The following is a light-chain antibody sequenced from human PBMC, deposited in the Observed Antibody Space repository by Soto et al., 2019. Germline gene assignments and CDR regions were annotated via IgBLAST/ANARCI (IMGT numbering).Light chain of an antibody. CDR1: QTISSW. CDR3: QQYGNSPWT. Sequence: DVQMTQSPSTLSGSVGDRVTITCRASQTISSWLAWYQQKPGKAPKLLIYKASTLKSGVPSRFSGSGSGTEFTLTISRLEPEDFAVYYCQQYGNSPWTFGRGAKVDIK. V-gene: IGKV1-5*03. J-gene: IGKJ1*01. CDR2: KAS.